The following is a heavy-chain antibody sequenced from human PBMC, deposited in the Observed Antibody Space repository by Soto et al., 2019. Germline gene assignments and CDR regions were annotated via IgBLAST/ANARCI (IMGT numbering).Heavy chain of an antibody. V-gene: IGHV3-23*01. CDR3: AKGLRSSSWYWFDP. D-gene: IGHD6-13*01. Sequence: GESLKISCAASGFTFSSYAMSWVRQAPGKGLEWVSAISGSGGSTYYADSVKGRFTISRDNSKNTLYLQMNSLRAEDTAVYYCAKGLRSSSWYWFDPWGQGTLVTVSS. J-gene: IGHJ5*02. CDR2: ISGSGGST. CDR1: GFTFSSYA.